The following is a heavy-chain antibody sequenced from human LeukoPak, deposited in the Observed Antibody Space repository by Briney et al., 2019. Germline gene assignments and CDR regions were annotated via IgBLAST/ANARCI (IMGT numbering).Heavy chain of an antibody. CDR1: GFTVSSNY. CDR3: ATGMVATWFDP. Sequence: PGGSLRLSCAASGFTVSSNYMSWVRQAPGKGLEWIGEINHSGSTNYNPSLKSRVTISVDTSKNQFSLKLSSVTAADTAVYYCATGMVATWFDPWGQGTLVTVSS. J-gene: IGHJ5*02. D-gene: IGHD5-12*01. V-gene: IGHV4-34*08. CDR2: INHSGST.